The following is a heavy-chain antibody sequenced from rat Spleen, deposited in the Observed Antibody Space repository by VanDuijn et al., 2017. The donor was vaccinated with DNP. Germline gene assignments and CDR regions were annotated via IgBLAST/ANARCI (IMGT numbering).Heavy chain of an antibody. CDR3: ARWVWYFDY. J-gene: IGHJ2*01. CDR1: GYSITSNY. V-gene: IGHV3-1*01. CDR2: ISFSGSP. Sequence: EVQLQESGPGLVKPSQSLSFTCSVTGYSITSNYWGWIRKFPGDKMEWIGHISFSGSPNYNPSLRSRISITRDTSKNLFFLHLDSVTTEDTATYYCARWVWYFDYWGQGIMVTVSS.